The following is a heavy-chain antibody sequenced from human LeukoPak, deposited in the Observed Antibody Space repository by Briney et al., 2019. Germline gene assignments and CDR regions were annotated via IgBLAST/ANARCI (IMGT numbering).Heavy chain of an antibody. J-gene: IGHJ6*02. CDR3: ARDRDNWNYYGPYYYGMDV. CDR1: GFTFSSYS. V-gene: IGHV3-21*01. D-gene: IGHD1-7*01. Sequence: GRSLRLSCAASGFTFSSYSMNWVRQAPGKGLEWVSSISSSSSYIYYADSVKGRFTISRDNAKNSLYLQMNSLRAEDTAVYYCARDRDNWNYYGPYYYGMDVWGQGTTVTVSS. CDR2: ISSSSSYI.